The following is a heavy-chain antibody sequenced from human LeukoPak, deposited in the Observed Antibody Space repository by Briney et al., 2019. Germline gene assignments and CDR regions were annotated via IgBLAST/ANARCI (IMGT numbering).Heavy chain of an antibody. V-gene: IGHV3-23*01. CDR3: AKVSLVSLNLDY. CDR1: GFTFSAYS. Sequence: GGSLRLSCAASGFTFSAYSMNWVRQPPGKGLEWVSAIDNSGRNTFYADPVKGRFTISRDNSKNTLYLQMNSLRAEDTAVYYCAKVSLVSLNLDYWGQGTLVTVSS. J-gene: IGHJ4*02. CDR2: IDNSGRNT. D-gene: IGHD6-13*01.